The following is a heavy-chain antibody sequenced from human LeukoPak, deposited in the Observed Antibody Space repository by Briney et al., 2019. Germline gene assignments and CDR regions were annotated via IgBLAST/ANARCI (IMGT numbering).Heavy chain of an antibody. V-gene: IGHV1-2*02. CDR1: GYTFTGYY. D-gene: IGHD2-15*01. CDR2: INPNSGGT. J-gene: IGHJ5*02. Sequence: ASVKVSCKASGYTFTGYYMHWVRQAPGQGLEWMGWINPNSGGTNYAQKFQGRVTMTRDTSISTAYMELSRLRSDDTAVYYCARGFPRRIPGWFDPWGQGTLVTVSS. CDR3: ARGFPRRIPGWFDP.